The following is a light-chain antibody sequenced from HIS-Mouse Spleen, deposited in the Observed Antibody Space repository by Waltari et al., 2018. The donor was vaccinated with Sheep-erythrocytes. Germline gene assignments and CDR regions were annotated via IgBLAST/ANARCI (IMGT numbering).Light chain of an antibody. CDR3: CSYAGSSTPWV. CDR2: EGS. J-gene: IGLJ3*02. Sequence: QSALPQPASVSGSPGQSITISCTRTSTDVGSSNLVSWYQQHPGKAPKLMIYEGSKRPSGVSNRFSGSKSCNTASLTISGLQAEDEADYYCCSYAGSSTPWVFGGGTKLTVL. CDR1: STDVGSSNL. V-gene: IGLV2-23*01.